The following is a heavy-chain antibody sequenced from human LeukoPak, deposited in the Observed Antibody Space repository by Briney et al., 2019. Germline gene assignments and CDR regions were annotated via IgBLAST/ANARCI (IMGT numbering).Heavy chain of an antibody. J-gene: IGHJ4*02. Sequence: ASVKVSCKASGYTFISYGISWVRQAPGQGLEWMGWISAYNGNTNYAQKFRGRVNMTRDTSISTAYMELSRLRSDDTAIYYCARGGFDYWGQGTLVTVSS. V-gene: IGHV1-18*01. CDR2: ISAYNGNT. CDR1: GYTFISYG. CDR3: ARGGFDY.